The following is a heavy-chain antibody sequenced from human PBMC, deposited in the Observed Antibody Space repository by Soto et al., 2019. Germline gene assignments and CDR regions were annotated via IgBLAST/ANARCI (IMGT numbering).Heavy chain of an antibody. Sequence: QVQLVQSGAEVKKPGASVTVSCTASGYSFISNGISWVRQAPGQGLEWMGWISAYNGNIKYAQKLQGRVTMTTDTSTSTAYMDLRSLRSDDTAVYYCARAEPVVPAANRLDPWGQGTLVTVSS. CDR2: ISAYNGNI. CDR3: ARAEPVVPAANRLDP. D-gene: IGHD2-2*01. V-gene: IGHV1-18*04. J-gene: IGHJ5*02. CDR1: GYSFISNG.